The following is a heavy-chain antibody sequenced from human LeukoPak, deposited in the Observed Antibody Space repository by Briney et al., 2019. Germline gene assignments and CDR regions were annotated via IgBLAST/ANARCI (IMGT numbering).Heavy chain of an antibody. CDR1: GGSISSYY. CDR2: IYYSGST. CDR3: ARVGVMDRFDY. V-gene: IGHV4-59*01. J-gene: IGHJ4*02. D-gene: IGHD2-21*01. Sequence: SGTLSLTCTVSGGSISSYYWSWIRQPPGKGLEWIGYIYYSGSTNYNPSLKSRVTISVDTSKNQFSLKLSSVTAADTAVYYCARVGVMDRFDYWGQGTLVTVSS.